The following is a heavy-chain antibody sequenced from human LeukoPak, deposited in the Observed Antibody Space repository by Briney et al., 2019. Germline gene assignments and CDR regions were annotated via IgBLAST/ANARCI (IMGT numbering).Heavy chain of an antibody. J-gene: IGHJ3*02. CDR1: GGSISSGSYY. D-gene: IGHD6-13*01. V-gene: IGHV4-61*02. CDR3: ASGRVSGTEDDAFDI. CDR2: IYTNGST. Sequence: PSQPLSLTCTVSGGSISSGSYYWSWIRQPAGKGLEWIGRIYTNGSTNYNPSRKIRVTISVDTSKNQFSLKLSSVTAADTAVYYCASGRVSGTEDDAFDIWGQGTMVTVSS.